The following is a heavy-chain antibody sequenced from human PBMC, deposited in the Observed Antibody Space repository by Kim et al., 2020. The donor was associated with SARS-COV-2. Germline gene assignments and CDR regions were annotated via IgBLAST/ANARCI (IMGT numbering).Heavy chain of an antibody. D-gene: IGHD1-26*01. Sequence: DTPYAKEFQGRVTRTRDTSIFTAYMELSRLRSDDTAVYYCARDFRGSYDYWGQGTLVSVSS. CDR2: DT. J-gene: IGHJ4*02. V-gene: IGHV1-2*02. CDR3: ARDFRGSYDY.